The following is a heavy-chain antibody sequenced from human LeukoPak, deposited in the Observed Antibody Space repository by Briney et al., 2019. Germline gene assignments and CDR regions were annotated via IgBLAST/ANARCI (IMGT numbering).Heavy chain of an antibody. Sequence: SQTLSHTCIVSGGSISSGDYYWSWIRQPPGKGLEWIGYIYYSGSIYYNPSLKSRVTISVDTSKNQFSLKLSSVTAADTAVYYCARSPSRDFDYWGQGTLVTVSS. CDR1: GGSISSGDYY. CDR3: ARSPSRDFDY. V-gene: IGHV4-30-4*08. J-gene: IGHJ4*02. CDR2: IYYSGSI. D-gene: IGHD2-2*01.